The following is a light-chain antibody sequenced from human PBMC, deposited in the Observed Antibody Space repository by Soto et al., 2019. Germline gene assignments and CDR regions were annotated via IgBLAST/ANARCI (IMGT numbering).Light chain of an antibody. CDR3: CSYRSGSVYV. J-gene: IGLJ1*01. Sequence: LTQPASVSGSPGQSITISCTGTSSDVGGYDRVSWYQQRPDNAPKLIIYEVSNRPSGISNRFSGSKSGDTASLTISGLQAEDEADYYCCSYRSGSVYVFGSGTKVTV. CDR2: EVS. V-gene: IGLV2-14*01. CDR1: SSDVGGYDR.